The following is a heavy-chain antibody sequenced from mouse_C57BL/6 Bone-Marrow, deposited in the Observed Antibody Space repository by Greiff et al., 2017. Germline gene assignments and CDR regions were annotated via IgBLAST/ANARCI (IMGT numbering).Heavy chain of an antibody. CDR2: IDPENGDT. J-gene: IGHJ3*01. CDR3: THSNYRFAY. V-gene: IGHV14-4*01. CDR1: GFNIKDDY. Sequence: EVMLVESGAELVRPGASVKLSCTASGFNIKDDYMHWVKQRPEQGLEWIGWIDPENGDTEYASKFQGKATITADTSSNTAYLQLSSLTSEDAAVYYCTHSNYRFAYWGQGTLVTVSA. D-gene: IGHD2-5*01.